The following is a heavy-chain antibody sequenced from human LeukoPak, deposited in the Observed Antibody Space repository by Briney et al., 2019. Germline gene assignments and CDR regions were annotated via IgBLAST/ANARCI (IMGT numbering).Heavy chain of an antibody. CDR3: AKVRGYGDYVALFDY. CDR2: ISGDGGST. D-gene: IGHD4-17*01. CDR1: GFTFDDYA. V-gene: IGHV3-43*02. Sequence: GGSLRLSCAASGFTFDDYAMHWVRQAPGKGLEWVSLISGDGGSTYYADSVKGRFTISRDNSKNSLYLQMNSLRAEDTALYYCAKVRGYGDYVALFDYWGQGTLVTVSS. J-gene: IGHJ4*02.